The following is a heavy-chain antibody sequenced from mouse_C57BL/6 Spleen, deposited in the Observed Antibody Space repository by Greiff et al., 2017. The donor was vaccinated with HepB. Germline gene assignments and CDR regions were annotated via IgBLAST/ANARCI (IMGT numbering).Heavy chain of an antibody. CDR3: ARCGGDYAMDY. Sequence: VQLQQSGAELVKPGASVKMSCKASGYTFTSYWITWVKQRPGQGLEGIGDIYPGSGSTNYNEKFKSKATLTVDTSSSTAYMQLSSLTSEVSAVYCCARCGGDYAMDYWGQGTSVTVSS. CDR1: GYTFTSYW. V-gene: IGHV1-55*01. J-gene: IGHJ4*01. CDR2: IYPGSGST.